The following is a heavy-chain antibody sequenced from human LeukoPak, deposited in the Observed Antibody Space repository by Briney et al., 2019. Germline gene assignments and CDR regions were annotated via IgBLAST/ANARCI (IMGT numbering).Heavy chain of an antibody. Sequence: GGSLRLSCAASGLSFSDSWMTWVRHPPGKGLEWVATIKQDGSQKYYLDSVKGRFTISRDNAKNSLYLQMNSLRAEDTAVYYCVRGLLGGFDPWGQGTLVTVSS. J-gene: IGHJ5*02. D-gene: IGHD2-21*01. V-gene: IGHV3-7*01. CDR2: IKQDGSQK. CDR3: VRGLLGGFDP. CDR1: GLSFSDSW.